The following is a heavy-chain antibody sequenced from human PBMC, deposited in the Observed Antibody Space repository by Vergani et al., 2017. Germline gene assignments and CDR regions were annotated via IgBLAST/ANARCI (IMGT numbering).Heavy chain of an antibody. CDR2: INPNSGGT. V-gene: IGHV1-2*02. J-gene: IGHJ6*02. CDR3: ARDVTLSSSGGNYYYYGMAV. CDR1: GYTFTGYY. Sequence: QVQLVQSGAEVKKPGASVKVSCKASGYTFTGYYMHWVRQAPGQGLEWMGWINPNSGGTNYAQKFQGRVTMTRDTSISTAYMELSRLRSDDTAVYYCARDVTLSSSGGNYYYYGMAVWGQGTTVTVSS. D-gene: IGHD6-13*01.